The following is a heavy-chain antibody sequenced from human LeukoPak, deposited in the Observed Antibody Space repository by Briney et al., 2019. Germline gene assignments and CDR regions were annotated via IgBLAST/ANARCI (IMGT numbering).Heavy chain of an antibody. CDR2: IKGDGIST. CDR3: AKDHYWSIDY. CDR1: GFDFSGNW. Sequence: GGSLRLSCAASGFDFSGNWMHWVRHAPGEGLGWVSRIKGDGISTNYADSVKGRFTISRDIAKNTLYLQMNSLRAEDTGVYYCAKDHYWSIDYWGRGTLVTVSS. D-gene: IGHD3-3*01. V-gene: IGHV3-74*01. J-gene: IGHJ4*02.